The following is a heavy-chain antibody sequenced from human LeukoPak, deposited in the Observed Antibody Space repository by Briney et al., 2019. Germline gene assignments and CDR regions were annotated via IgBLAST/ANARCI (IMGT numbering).Heavy chain of an antibody. J-gene: IGHJ4*02. Sequence: PSETLSLTCAVYGGSFSGYYWSWIRQPPGKGLEWIGEINHSGSTNYNPSLKSRVTISVDTSKNQFSLKLSSVTAADTAVYYCARFTRGPENHFDYWGQGTLVTVSS. V-gene: IGHV4-34*01. CDR3: ARFTRGPENHFDY. CDR2: INHSGST. CDR1: GGSFSGYY. D-gene: IGHD3-10*01.